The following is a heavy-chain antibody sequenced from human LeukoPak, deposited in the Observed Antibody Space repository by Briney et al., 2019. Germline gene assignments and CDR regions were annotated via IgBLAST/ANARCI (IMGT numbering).Heavy chain of an antibody. D-gene: IGHD3-22*01. Sequence: SETLSLTCTVSGGSISSSSYYWGWICQPPGKGLEWIGSIYYSGSTYYNPSLKSRVTISVDTSKNQFSLKLSSVTAADTDVYYCARHLSGYYLYDFDYWGQGTLVTVSS. CDR3: ARHLSGYYLYDFDY. CDR2: IYYSGST. J-gene: IGHJ4*02. CDR1: GGSISSSSYY. V-gene: IGHV4-39*01.